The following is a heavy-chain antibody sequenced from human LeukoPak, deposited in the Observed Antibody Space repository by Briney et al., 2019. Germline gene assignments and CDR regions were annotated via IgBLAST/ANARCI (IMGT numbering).Heavy chain of an antibody. V-gene: IGHV6-1*01. CDR1: GDSVSSNSAA. CDR3: ARYWLSKPYYYYMDV. J-gene: IGHJ6*03. Sequence: SQTLSLTCAISGDSVSSNSAAWNWIRQSPSRGLEWLGRTYYRSKWYNDYAVSVKSRITINPDTSKNQFSLKLSSVTAADTAVYYCARYWLSKPYYYYMDVWGKGTTVTVSS. CDR2: TYYRSKWYN. D-gene: IGHD3-9*01.